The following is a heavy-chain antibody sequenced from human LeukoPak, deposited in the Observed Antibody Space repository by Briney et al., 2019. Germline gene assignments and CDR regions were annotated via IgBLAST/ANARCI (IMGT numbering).Heavy chain of an antibody. D-gene: IGHD4-11*01. V-gene: IGHV4-59*12. CDR1: GGSISSYY. CDR3: ARVIGSTVTTYYYYMDV. CDR2: IYYSGST. J-gene: IGHJ6*03. Sequence: SETLSLTCTASGGSISSYYWSWIRQPPGKGLEWIGYIYYSGSTNYNPSLKSRVTISVDTSKNQFSLKLSSVTAADTAVYYCARVIGSTVTTYYYYMDVWGKGTTVTVSS.